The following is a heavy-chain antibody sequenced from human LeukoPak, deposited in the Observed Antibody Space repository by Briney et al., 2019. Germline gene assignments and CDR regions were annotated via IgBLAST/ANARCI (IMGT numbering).Heavy chain of an antibody. Sequence: GGSLRLSCAASGFSFGSYAMSWVRQAAGKGLEWVSEICGSVSGSGDCTHYADSVKGRFTISRHNSKNTLYLQMNSLRAEDTAVYYCARGGAMYYYDFYYFDYWGQGTLVTVSS. J-gene: IGHJ4*02. V-gene: IGHV3-23*01. CDR1: GFSFGSYA. CDR3: ARGGAMYYYDFYYFDY. CDR2: ICGSVSGSGDCT. D-gene: IGHD3-22*01.